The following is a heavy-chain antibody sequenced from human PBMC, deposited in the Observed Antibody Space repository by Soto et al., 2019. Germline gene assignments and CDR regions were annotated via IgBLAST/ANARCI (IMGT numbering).Heavy chain of an antibody. D-gene: IGHD6-13*01. CDR2: IYWDDDK. J-gene: IGHJ4*02. CDR1: GFSLSTSGVG. V-gene: IGHV2-5*02. CDR3: ALSSSSWDDFDY. Sequence: QITLKESGPTLVKPTQTLTLTCTFSGFSLSTSGVGVGWIRQPPGKALEWLALIYWDDDKRYSPSLKSRLTLTKDTSKNQVVLTMTNMDPVDTATYYCALSSSSWDDFDYWCQGTLVTVSS.